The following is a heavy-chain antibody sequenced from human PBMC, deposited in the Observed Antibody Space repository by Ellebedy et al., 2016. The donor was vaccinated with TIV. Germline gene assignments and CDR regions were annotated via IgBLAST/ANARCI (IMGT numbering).Heavy chain of an antibody. D-gene: IGHD3-3*01. CDR1: GYTFTTDD. V-gene: IGHV1-8*01. CDR2: MNPHSGNT. J-gene: IGHJ6*03. Sequence: ASVKVSCXASGYTFTTDDINWVRQATGQGLEWMGWMNPHSGNTGFAQKFQGRVTMTRNTSISTAYMELSSLRSEDTAVYYCARRSYDFWSGYPYYYYYYYMDVWGKGTTVTVSS. CDR3: ARRSYDFWSGYPYYYYYYYMDV.